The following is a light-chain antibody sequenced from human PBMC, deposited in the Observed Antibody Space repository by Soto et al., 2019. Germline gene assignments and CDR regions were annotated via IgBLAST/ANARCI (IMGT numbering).Light chain of an antibody. J-gene: IGKJ5*01. V-gene: IGKV3-20*01. CDR1: QSGSRTY. Sequence: ELGFTQSPGTVSLSPVERDTLSCRASQSGSRTYLAWYQQKPGQAPRLLIYGASSRATDIPDRFSGSGSGTDFTLTISRLETEDFAVFYCQQYGTSEIIFGQGTRLEIK. CDR2: GAS. CDR3: QQYGTSEII.